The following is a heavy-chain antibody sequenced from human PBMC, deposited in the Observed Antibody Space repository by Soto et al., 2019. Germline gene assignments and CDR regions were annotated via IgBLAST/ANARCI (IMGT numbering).Heavy chain of an antibody. CDR3: AKDTSYSSSWFDY. V-gene: IGHV3-9*01. Sequence: GGSLRLSCAASGFTFDDYAMHWVRQAPGKGLEWVSGISWNSGSIGYADSVKGRFTISRDNAKNSLYLQMNSLRAEDTALYYCAKDTSYSSSWFDYWGQEPWSPSPQ. CDR1: GFTFDDYA. D-gene: IGHD6-13*01. J-gene: IGHJ4*01. CDR2: ISWNSGSI.